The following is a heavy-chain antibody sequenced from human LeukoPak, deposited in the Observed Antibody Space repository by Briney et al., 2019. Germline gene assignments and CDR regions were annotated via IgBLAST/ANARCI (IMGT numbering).Heavy chain of an antibody. CDR2: IYSGGST. CDR1: GFTVSSNY. V-gene: IGHV3-53*01. Sequence: GGSLRLSCAASGFTVSSNYMSWVRQAPGKGLEWVSVIYSGGSTYYADSVKGRFTISRDNSKNTLYLQMNSLRAEDTAVYYCARASYSNYRGYLDYWGQGTLVTVSS. CDR3: ARASYSNYRGYLDY. J-gene: IGHJ4*02. D-gene: IGHD4-11*01.